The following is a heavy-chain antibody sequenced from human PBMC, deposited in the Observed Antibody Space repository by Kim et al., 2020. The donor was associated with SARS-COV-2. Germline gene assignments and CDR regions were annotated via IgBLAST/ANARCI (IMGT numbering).Heavy chain of an antibody. Sequence: GESLKISCKGSGYSFTTYWIGWVRQMPGKGLEWMGIIYPGDSDTKYSPSFQGQVTISADKSITTAYLQWSSLKAPDTAIYYCARGRGVAGRKNGNWFDPWGQGTLVTVSS. D-gene: IGHD2-15*01. CDR3: ARGRGVAGRKNGNWFDP. CDR1: GYSFTTYW. V-gene: IGHV5-51*01. CDR2: IYPGDSDT. J-gene: IGHJ5*02.